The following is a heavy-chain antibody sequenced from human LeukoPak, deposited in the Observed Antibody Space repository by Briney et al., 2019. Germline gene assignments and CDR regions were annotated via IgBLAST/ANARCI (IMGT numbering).Heavy chain of an antibody. Sequence: GASVKVSCKAPGYTFTSYGISWVRQAPGQGLEWMGWISAYNGNTNYARKLQGRVTMTTDTSTSTAYMELRSLRSDDTAVYYCAREDYGGNSAYYYYGMDVWGQGTTVTVSS. CDR1: GYTFTSYG. CDR2: ISAYNGNT. CDR3: AREDYGGNSAYYYYGMDV. V-gene: IGHV1-18*01. D-gene: IGHD4-23*01. J-gene: IGHJ6*02.